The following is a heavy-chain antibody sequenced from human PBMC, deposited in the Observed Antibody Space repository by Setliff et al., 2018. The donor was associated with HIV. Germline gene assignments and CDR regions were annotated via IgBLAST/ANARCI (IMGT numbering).Heavy chain of an antibody. D-gene: IGHD1-26*01. CDR2: ISAYNGNT. CDR3: GRDRGWDRRYFEY. CDR1: GYTFTSYG. J-gene: IGHJ4*02. V-gene: IGHV1-18*01. Sequence: ASVKVSCKASGYTFTSYGISWVRQAPGQGLEWMGWISAYNGNTNYAQNFQDRVTMTTDTSTSTAYMELRSLRSDDTAMYYCGRDRGWDRRYFEYWGQGSLVTVSS.